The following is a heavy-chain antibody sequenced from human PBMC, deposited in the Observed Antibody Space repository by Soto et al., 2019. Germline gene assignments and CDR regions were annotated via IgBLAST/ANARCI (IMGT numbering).Heavy chain of an antibody. D-gene: IGHD2-15*01. Sequence: QVQMVQSGAEVKKPGASVKVSCKASGYTFTGYYMHWVRQAPGQGLEWMGWINPNSGGTNYAQKFQGWVTMTRDTSMSTADRELSRLRSDDTAVYYCARRSGGGLCGSEYWGQGTLVTVAT. CDR1: GYTFTGYY. CDR2: INPNSGGT. V-gene: IGHV1-2*04. J-gene: IGHJ4*02. CDR3: ARRSGGGLCGSEY.